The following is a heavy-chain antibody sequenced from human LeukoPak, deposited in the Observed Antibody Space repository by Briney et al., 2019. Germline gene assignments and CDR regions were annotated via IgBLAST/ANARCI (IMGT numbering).Heavy chain of an antibody. CDR2: ISGSGGER. CDR3: AKDAAANVDYPYYFDY. D-gene: IGHD4-11*01. V-gene: IGHV3-23*01. J-gene: IGHJ4*02. CDR1: GFTFSNYD. Sequence: GGTLRLSCAASGFTFSNYDMSWVRQAPGKGLQWVSGISGSGGERYYTESVKGRFTISRDNSKNTLYLQMNSLRAEDTAVYYCAKDAAANVDYPYYFDYWGQGALVTVSS.